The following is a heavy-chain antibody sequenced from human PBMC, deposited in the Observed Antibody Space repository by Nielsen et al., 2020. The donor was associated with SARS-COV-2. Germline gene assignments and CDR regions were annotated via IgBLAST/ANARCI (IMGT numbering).Heavy chain of an antibody. CDR2: ISGSGGST. J-gene: IGHJ5*02. D-gene: IGHD6-13*01. V-gene: IGHV3-23*01. CDR3: ANHLSTIAAAGIFDQET. CDR1: GFTFSSYA. Sequence: GGSLRLSCAASGFTFSSYAMSWVRQAPGKGLEWVSAISGSGGSTYYADSVKGRFTISRDNSKNTLYLQMNSLRAEDTAVYYCANHLSTIAAAGIFDQETWGQGTLVTVSS.